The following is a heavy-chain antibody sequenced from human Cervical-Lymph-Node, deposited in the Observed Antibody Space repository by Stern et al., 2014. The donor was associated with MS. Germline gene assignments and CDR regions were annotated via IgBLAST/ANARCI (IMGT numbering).Heavy chain of an antibody. CDR3: ARGPTYYSGYDPLGSFYFDY. J-gene: IGHJ4*02. D-gene: IGHD5-12*01. CDR1: GFPFDTYG. CDR2: ITKDGDTR. V-gene: IGHV3-64*01. Sequence: EDQLVESGGGLVQPGGSLRLSCVASGFPFDTYGMHWVRQAPGKGLQYVSGITKDGDTRYYANSMKGRVTISRDNSKNTLYLQMGSLRVGDMAVYYCARGPTYYSGYDPLGSFYFDYWGQGALVTVSS.